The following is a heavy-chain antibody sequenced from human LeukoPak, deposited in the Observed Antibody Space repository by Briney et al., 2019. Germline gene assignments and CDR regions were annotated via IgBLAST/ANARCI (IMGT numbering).Heavy chain of an antibody. V-gene: IGHV3-74*01. Sequence: GGSLRLSCEASGFTFSSYWMHWVRQAPGKGLVWVSRIKSDGSNYYADSVKGRFTISRDNSKNTLYLQMNSLRAEDTAVYYCAKVINFWSGYIYYFDYWGQGTLVTVSS. CDR1: GFTFSSYW. J-gene: IGHJ4*02. CDR2: IKSDGSN. CDR3: AKVINFWSGYIYYFDY. D-gene: IGHD3-3*01.